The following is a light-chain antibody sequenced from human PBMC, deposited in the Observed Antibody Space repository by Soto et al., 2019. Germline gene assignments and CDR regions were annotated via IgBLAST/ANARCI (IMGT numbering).Light chain of an antibody. J-gene: IGKJ1*01. CDR3: QQYYIYPQT. CDR1: QGISSY. CDR2: AAS. V-gene: IGKV1-8*01. Sequence: AIRVTQSPSSLSASTGDRVTITCRASQGISSYLAWYQQKPGKAPKLLIYAASTLQSGVPSRFSGSGSGTDFTLTISCLQSEDFATYYCQQYYIYPQTFGQGGKVDNK.